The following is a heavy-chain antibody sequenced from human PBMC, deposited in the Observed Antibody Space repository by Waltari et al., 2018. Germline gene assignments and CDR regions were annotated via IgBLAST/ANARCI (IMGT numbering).Heavy chain of an antibody. CDR2: IYHSGST. D-gene: IGHD4-17*01. V-gene: IGHV4-38-2*01. J-gene: IGHJ6*02. CDR1: GYSISSGYY. CDR3: AREYGGGYYYYGMDV. Sequence: QVQLQESGPGLVKPSETLSLTCAVSGYSISSGYYWGWLRKPPGKWLEWIGSIYHSGSTYYNPSLKSRVTISVDTSKNQFSLKLSSVTAADTAVYYCAREYGGGYYYYGMDVWGQGTTVTVSS.